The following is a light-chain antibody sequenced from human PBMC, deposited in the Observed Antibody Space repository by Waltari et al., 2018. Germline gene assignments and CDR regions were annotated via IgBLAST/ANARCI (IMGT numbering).Light chain of an antibody. CDR1: QSVSYTSNNKNY. V-gene: IGKV4-1*01. CDR3: QQYHTDRK. CDR2: CAS. J-gene: IGKJ1*01. Sequence: DIVMTQSPDSLAVSLGDSATINCKSSQSVSYTSNNKNYLSLYQHKPGQPPKMLIYCASVRESGVPDRFSGSGYGTDFTLTISSLQAEDVAVYYCQQYHTDRKFGRGTKVEIK.